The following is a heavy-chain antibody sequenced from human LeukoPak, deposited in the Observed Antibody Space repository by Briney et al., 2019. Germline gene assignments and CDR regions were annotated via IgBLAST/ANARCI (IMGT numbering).Heavy chain of an antibody. D-gene: IGHD2-15*01. J-gene: IGHJ5*02. Sequence: SEPLSLTCTVSGGSMSRYYWNWMRQTPGKGLEWIGFLYYSGSDSGITTYNPSLESRVTISIDTSKNEFSLRLNSVTAADTAVYYCARQEGKVAASNWFEPWGQGTLVSVSS. CDR2: LYYSGSDSGIT. V-gene: IGHV4-59*08. CDR3: ARQEGKVAASNWFEP. CDR1: GGSMSRYY.